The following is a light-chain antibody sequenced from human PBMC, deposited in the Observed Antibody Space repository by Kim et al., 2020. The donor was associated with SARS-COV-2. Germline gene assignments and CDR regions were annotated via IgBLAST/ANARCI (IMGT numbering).Light chain of an antibody. CDR2: ASS. CDR1: QSISSY. Sequence: ASVGDRVTITCRASQSISSYLNWYQQKPGKAPKLLIYASSSLQSGVPSRFSGSGSGTDFTLTISSLQPEDFATYYCQQSYSTPLTFGGGTKVDIK. CDR3: QQSYSTPLT. J-gene: IGKJ4*01. V-gene: IGKV1-39*01.